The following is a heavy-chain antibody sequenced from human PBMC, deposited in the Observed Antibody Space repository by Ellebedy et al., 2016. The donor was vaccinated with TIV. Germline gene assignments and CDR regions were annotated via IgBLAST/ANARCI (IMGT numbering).Heavy chain of an antibody. D-gene: IGHD3-22*01. Sequence: ASVKVSCKTSGYTFTGFYMHWVRQAPGQGLEWMGWINPNSGDTNYAQKFQGRVTMARDTSISTAYMEVNRLTSDDTAVYYCARSMTMIVVVGTREPRFPRPLDVWGQGTTVTVSS. CDR2: INPNSGDT. V-gene: IGHV1-2*02. CDR1: GYTFTGFY. CDR3: ARSMTMIVVVGTREPRFPRPLDV. J-gene: IGHJ6*02.